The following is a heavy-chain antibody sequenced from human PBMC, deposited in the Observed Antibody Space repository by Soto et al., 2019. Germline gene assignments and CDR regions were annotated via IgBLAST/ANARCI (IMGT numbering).Heavy chain of an antibody. CDR2: IIPIFGTA. Sequence: ASVKVSCKASGYTFTSYDINWVRQAAGQGLEWMGGIIPIFGTANYAQKFQGRVTITADESTSTAYMELSSLRSEDTAVYYCARAPTTVVLRGAFEIWGQGTMVTVSS. D-gene: IGHD4-17*01. V-gene: IGHV1-69*13. J-gene: IGHJ3*02. CDR1: GYTFTSYD. CDR3: ARAPTTVVLRGAFEI.